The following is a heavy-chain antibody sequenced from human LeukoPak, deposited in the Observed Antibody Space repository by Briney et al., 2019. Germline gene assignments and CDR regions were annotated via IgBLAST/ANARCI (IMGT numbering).Heavy chain of an antibody. J-gene: IGHJ4*02. Sequence: GGCLRLSCAASGFTFSSYAMSWVPQAPGKGLEWVSAISGSGGSTYYADSVKGRFTISRDNSKNTLYLQMNSLRAEDTAVYYCAKDDDFWSGYFVYWGQGTLVTVSS. CDR1: GFTFSSYA. CDR3: AKDDDFWSGYFVY. V-gene: IGHV3-23*01. CDR2: ISGSGGST. D-gene: IGHD3-3*01.